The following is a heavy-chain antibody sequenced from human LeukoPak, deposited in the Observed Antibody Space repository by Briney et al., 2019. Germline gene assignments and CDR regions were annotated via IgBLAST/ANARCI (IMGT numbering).Heavy chain of an antibody. Sequence: PSETLSLTCTVSGDSISSYYWSWIRQPPGKRLEWIGYIYYSGSTNYNPSLKSRVTISVDTSKNQFSLKLSSVTAADTAVYYCASGYSYGINDYWGQGTLVTVSS. J-gene: IGHJ4*02. V-gene: IGHV4-59*01. CDR2: IYYSGST. CDR1: GDSISSYY. CDR3: ASGYSYGINDY. D-gene: IGHD5-18*01.